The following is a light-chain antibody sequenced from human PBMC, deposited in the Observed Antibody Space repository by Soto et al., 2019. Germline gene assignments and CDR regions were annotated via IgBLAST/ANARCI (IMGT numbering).Light chain of an antibody. CDR1: SSDVGSYNL. J-gene: IGLJ1*01. CDR2: EVS. V-gene: IGLV2-23*02. Sequence: QSVLTQPASVPGSPGQSITISCTGTSSDVGSYNLVSWYQQHPGKAPKLVIYEVSKRPSGVSNRFSGSRSGNTASLTISGLQAEDEADYYCCSYAGTPYVFGTGTKVTVL. CDR3: CSYAGTPYV.